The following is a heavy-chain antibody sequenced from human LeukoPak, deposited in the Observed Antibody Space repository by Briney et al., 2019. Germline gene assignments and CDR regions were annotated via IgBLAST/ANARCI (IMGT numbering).Heavy chain of an antibody. CDR2: ISGSGGST. Sequence: GGSLRLSCAASGFTFSSYAMSWVRQAPGKGLEWVSAISGSGGSTYYADSVKGRFTISRDNSKNTLYLQMNSLRAEDMAVYYCARSYSGYVLGAFDIWGQGTMVTVSS. J-gene: IGHJ3*02. D-gene: IGHD5-12*01. CDR3: ARSYSGYVLGAFDI. CDR1: GFTFSSYA. V-gene: IGHV3-23*01.